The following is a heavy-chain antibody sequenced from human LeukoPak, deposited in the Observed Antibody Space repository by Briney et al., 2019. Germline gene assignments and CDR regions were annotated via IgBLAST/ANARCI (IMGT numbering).Heavy chain of an antibody. V-gene: IGHV3-9*01. J-gene: IGHJ4*02. D-gene: IGHD6-13*01. CDR2: ISWNSGSI. CDR3: ARDSSSWSTGY. CDR1: GFTFDNYA. Sequence: GGSLRLSCAASGFTFDNYAMHWVRQAPGKGLEWVSGISWNSGSIGYADSVKGRFTISRDNAKNSLYLQMNSLRAEDTALYYCARDSSSWSTGYWGQGTLVTVSS.